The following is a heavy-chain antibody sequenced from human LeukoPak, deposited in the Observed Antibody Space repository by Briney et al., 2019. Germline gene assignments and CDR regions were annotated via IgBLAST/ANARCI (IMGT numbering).Heavy chain of an antibody. D-gene: IGHD1-20*01. CDR1: GFTFSNYW. CDR2: IDPDGSKK. V-gene: IGHV3-7*01. Sequence: PGGSLRLSCAASGFTFSNYWMSWVRQAPGKGLEWVANIDPDGSKKQYVDSVKGRFTTSRDNAKNSLYLQMNSLRAEDTAIYYCARIFYFGDNNWRYFDYWGQGTLVTVSS. J-gene: IGHJ4*02. CDR3: ARIFYFGDNNWRYFDY.